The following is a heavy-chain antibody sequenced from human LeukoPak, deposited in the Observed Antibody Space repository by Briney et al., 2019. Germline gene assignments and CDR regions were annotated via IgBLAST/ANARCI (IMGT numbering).Heavy chain of an antibody. J-gene: IGHJ4*02. CDR1: GFTFNNYD. Sequence: NPGGSLRLSCAASGFTFNNYDMSWVRQAPGKGLEWVSSISSSSSYIYYADSVKGRFTISRDNAKNSLYLQMNSLRAEDTAVYYCARVTLSAARLISFDYWGQGTLVTVSS. V-gene: IGHV3-21*01. D-gene: IGHD2-15*01. CDR2: ISSSSSYI. CDR3: ARVTLSAARLISFDY.